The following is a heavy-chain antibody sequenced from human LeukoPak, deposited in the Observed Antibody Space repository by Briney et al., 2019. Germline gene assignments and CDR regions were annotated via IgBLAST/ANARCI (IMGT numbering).Heavy chain of an antibody. V-gene: IGHV7-4-1*02. Sequence: ASVKVSCKASGYTFTSYAMNWVRQAPGQGLEWMGWINTNIGNPTYAQGFTGRFVFSLDTSVSTAYLQISSLKAEDTAVYYCARGGDVYDSSGYYPTEFDYWGQGTLVTVSS. CDR1: GYTFTSYA. D-gene: IGHD3-22*01. CDR3: ARGGDVYDSSGYYPTEFDY. CDR2: INTNIGNP. J-gene: IGHJ4*02.